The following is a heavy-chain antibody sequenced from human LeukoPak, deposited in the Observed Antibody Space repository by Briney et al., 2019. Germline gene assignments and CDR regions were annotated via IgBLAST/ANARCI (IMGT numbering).Heavy chain of an antibody. J-gene: IGHJ4*02. D-gene: IGHD5-12*01. CDR2: ISPNTGGT. CDR1: GYTFTGYY. CDR3: ARDRGYSGYDV. Sequence: ASVRVSCKASGYTFTGYYIHWVRQAPGQGPEWLGWISPNTGGTHYAQNFQDRVTVTRDTSISTAYMDLSRLRSDDTAVYYCARDRGYSGYDVWGQGTLVTVSS. V-gene: IGHV1-2*02.